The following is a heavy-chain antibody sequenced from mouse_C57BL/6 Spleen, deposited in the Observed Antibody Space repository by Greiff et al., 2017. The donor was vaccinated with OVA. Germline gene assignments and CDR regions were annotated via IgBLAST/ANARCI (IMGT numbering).Heavy chain of an antibody. Sequence: QVQLQQPGAELVRPGSSVKLSCKASGYTFTSYWMHWVKQRPIQGLEWIGNIDPSDSETHYNQKFKDKATLTVDKSSSTAYMQLSSLTSEDSAVYYGAREKAYYTWFAYWGQGTLVTVSA. CDR1: GYTFTSYW. D-gene: IGHD2-12*01. V-gene: IGHV1-52*01. J-gene: IGHJ3*01. CDR2: IDPSDSET. CDR3: AREKAYYTWFAY.